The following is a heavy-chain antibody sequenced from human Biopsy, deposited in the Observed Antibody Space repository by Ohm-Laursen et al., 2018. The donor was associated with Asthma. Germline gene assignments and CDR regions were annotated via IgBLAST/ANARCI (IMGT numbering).Heavy chain of an antibody. Sequence: SLRLSCSASGFTFSHYNMNWVRQAPGKGLEWVSSITDTSRYIEYAHSVKGRFTISRDNAKNSLYLQMNSLGAGDTAVYYCARDGPKLPTDLDYWGPETLVTFSS. V-gene: IGHV3-21*01. D-gene: IGHD4-17*01. CDR2: ITDTSRYI. CDR1: GFTFSHYN. CDR3: ARDGPKLPTDLDY. J-gene: IGHJ4*02.